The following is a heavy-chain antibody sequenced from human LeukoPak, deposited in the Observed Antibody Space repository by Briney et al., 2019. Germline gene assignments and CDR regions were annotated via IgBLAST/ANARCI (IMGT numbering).Heavy chain of an antibody. Sequence: SETLSLTCAVYGGSFSGYYWSWIRQPPGKGLEWIGEINHSGSTNYNPSLKSRVTISVDTSKNQFSLKLSSVTAADTAVYYCARGYSSPFDYWGQGTLVTVSS. V-gene: IGHV4-34*01. J-gene: IGHJ4*02. CDR2: INHSGST. CDR1: GGSFSGYY. D-gene: IGHD6-6*01. CDR3: ARGYSSPFDY.